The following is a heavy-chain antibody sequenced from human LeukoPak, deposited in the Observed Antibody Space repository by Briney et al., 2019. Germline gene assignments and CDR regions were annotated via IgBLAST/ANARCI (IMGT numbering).Heavy chain of an antibody. Sequence: ETLSLTCTVSGGSVSSSSYYWGWIRQPPGKGLEWVSAISGSADSTYYADSVKGRFTISRDNSKNTLYLQMNSLRAEDTAVYYCAKGTLIAARLLFDYWGQGTLVTVSS. V-gene: IGHV3-23*01. J-gene: IGHJ4*02. D-gene: IGHD6-6*01. CDR3: AKGTLIAARLLFDY. CDR1: GGSVSSSSYY. CDR2: ISGSADST.